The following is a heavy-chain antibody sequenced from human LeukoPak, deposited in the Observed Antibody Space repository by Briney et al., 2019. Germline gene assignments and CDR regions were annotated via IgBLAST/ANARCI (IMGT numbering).Heavy chain of an antibody. CDR1: AFTLSSYG. V-gene: IGHV3-23*01. CDR2: ISGDGVST. CDR3: AKSLRYRYGDCLED. D-gene: IGHD2-21*02. J-gene: IGHJ4*02. Sequence: GGSLRLSCAASAFTLSSYGMNWVRQAPGKGLEWVSTISGDGVSTSYADSVKGRFTISSDSSKNTVSLQMNSLRAEDTALYYCAKSLRYRYGDCLEDWGQGTLVTVSS.